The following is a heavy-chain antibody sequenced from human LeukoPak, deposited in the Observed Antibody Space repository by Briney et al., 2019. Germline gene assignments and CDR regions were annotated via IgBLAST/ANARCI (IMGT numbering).Heavy chain of an antibody. CDR2: IYYSRST. CDR3: ARRITIFGVVIAGWFDP. V-gene: IGHV4-39*01. D-gene: IGHD3-3*01. CDR1: GGSISRSSYY. J-gene: IGHJ5*02. Sequence: PSETLSLTCTVSGGSISRSSYYWGWIRQPPGKGLEWIGSIYYSRSTYYNPSLKSRVTISVDTSKNQFSLKLSSVTAADTAVYYCARRITIFGVVIAGWFDPSSQGTLVTVSS.